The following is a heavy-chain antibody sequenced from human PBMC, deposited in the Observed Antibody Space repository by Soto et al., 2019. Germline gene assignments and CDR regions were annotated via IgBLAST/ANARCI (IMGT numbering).Heavy chain of an antibody. J-gene: IGHJ4*02. CDR1: GFTFSSYG. D-gene: IGHD3-16*01. Sequence: GGSLRLSCAASGFTFSSYGMHWVRQAPGKGLEWVAVISYDGSNKYYADSVKGRFTISRDNSKNTLYLQMNSLRAEDTAVYYCAKVRNPRGKGDFDYWGQGTLVTVSS. V-gene: IGHV3-30*18. CDR3: AKVRNPRGKGDFDY. CDR2: ISYDGSNK.